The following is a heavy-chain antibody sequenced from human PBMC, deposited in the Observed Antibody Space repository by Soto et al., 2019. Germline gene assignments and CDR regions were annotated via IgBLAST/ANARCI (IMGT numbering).Heavy chain of an antibody. CDR3: AREFHGDNWFDP. J-gene: IGHJ5*02. Sequence: QVQLQESGPGLVKPSQTLSLTCTVSGGSISSGDYYWSWIRQPPGKGLEWIGYIYYSGSTYYNPSLKSRVTIAVAXSKNQFSLKLSSVTAADTAVYYCAREFHGDNWFDPWGQGTLVTVSS. V-gene: IGHV4-30-4*01. CDR1: GGSISSGDYY. CDR2: IYYSGST. D-gene: IGHD4-17*01.